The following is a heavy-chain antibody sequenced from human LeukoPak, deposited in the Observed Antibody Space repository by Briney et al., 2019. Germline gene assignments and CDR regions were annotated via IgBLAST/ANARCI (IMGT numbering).Heavy chain of an antibody. CDR2: IIPILGIA. V-gene: IGHV1-69*04. CDR3: AREKGAYYYDSSGFHFDY. J-gene: IGHJ4*02. D-gene: IGHD3-22*01. Sequence: ASVKVSCKASGGTFSSYAISWVRQAPGQGLEWMGRIIPILGIANYAQKFQGRVTMTRDTSTSTVYMELSSLRSEDTAVYYCAREKGAYYYDSSGFHFDYWGQGTLVTVSS. CDR1: GGTFSSYA.